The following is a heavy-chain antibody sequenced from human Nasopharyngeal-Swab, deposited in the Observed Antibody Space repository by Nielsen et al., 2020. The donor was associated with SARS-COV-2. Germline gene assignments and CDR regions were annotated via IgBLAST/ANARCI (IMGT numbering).Heavy chain of an antibody. Sequence: ETLSLTCAASGFTFSSYSMNWVRQAPGKGLEWVSSISNSSSYIYYADSVKGRFTISRDNAKNSLYLQMNSLRAEDTAVYYCARDHVLPDAFDIWGQGTMVTVSS. CDR2: ISNSSSYI. D-gene: IGHD3-10*01. CDR3: ARDHVLPDAFDI. V-gene: IGHV3-21*01. J-gene: IGHJ3*02. CDR1: GFTFSSYS.